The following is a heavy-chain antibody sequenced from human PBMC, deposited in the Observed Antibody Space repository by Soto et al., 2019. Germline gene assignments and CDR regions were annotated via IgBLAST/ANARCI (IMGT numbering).Heavy chain of an antibody. D-gene: IGHD2-21*01. V-gene: IGHV1-18*01. CDR3: ARDHPVASFDY. J-gene: IGHJ4*02. CDR1: GYTFTDYG. Sequence: ASVKVSCKASGYTFTDYGITWVRQAPGQGLEWMGWISTKNGDTNLAQRFRGRVTLTTDTSTTTAYMDLRSLTPDDTAVYYCARDHPVASFDYWGQGTLVTVSS. CDR2: ISTKNGDT.